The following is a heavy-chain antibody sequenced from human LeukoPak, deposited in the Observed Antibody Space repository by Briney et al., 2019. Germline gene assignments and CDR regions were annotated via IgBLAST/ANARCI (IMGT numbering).Heavy chain of an antibody. D-gene: IGHD2-15*01. V-gene: IGHV1-8*01. CDR1: GYTFTSYD. CDR3: ASWDYSSADAFDI. CDR2: MSPNSGNT. J-gene: IGHJ3*02. Sequence: GASVKVCCKASGYTFTSYDINWVRQATGQGLEWMGWMSPNSGNTGYAQKFQGRVTMTRNTSISTAYMERSSLRSEDTAVYYCASWDYSSADAFDIWGQGTMVTVSS.